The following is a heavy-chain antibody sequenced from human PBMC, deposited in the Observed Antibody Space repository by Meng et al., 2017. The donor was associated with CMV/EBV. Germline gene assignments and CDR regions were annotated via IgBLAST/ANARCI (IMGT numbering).Heavy chain of an antibody. CDR1: GYTFTSYG. V-gene: IGHV1-18*01. CDR3: ARVIGYPDPSYFDY. D-gene: IGHD3-22*01. Sequence: ASVKVSCKASGYTFTSYGISWVRQAPGQGLEWMGWISAYNGNTNYAQKLQGRVTMTTDTSTSTAYMELRSLRSDDTAVYYCARVIGYPDPSYFDYWGQGTLVTVSS. CDR2: ISAYNGNT. J-gene: IGHJ4*02.